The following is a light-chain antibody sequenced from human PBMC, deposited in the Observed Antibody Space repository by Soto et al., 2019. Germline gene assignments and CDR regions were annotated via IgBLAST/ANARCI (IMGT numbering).Light chain of an antibody. CDR2: DVS. J-gene: IGLJ2*01. Sequence: QSALTQPASVSVSPGQSITISRTGTSSDVGGYNYVSWYQQHPGKAPKLMIYDVSNRPSGVSNRFSGSKSGNTASLTISGLQAEDEADYYCSSYTSSSTPSVFGGGTKVTVL. CDR1: SSDVGGYNY. CDR3: SSYTSSSTPSV. V-gene: IGLV2-14*01.